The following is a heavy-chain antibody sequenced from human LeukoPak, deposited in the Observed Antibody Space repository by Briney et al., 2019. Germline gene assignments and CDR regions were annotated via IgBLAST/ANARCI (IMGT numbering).Heavy chain of an antibody. Sequence: GGSLRLSCAASGFSFSIWSVNWVRQAPGKGLEWVSSISSSSRYIYYADSVKGRFTISRDNAKNSLYLQMNSLRAEDTAVYYCARENHGSFDYWGQGTLVTVSS. CDR3: ARENHGSFDY. V-gene: IGHV3-21*01. CDR1: GFSFSIWS. CDR2: ISSSSRYI. J-gene: IGHJ4*02. D-gene: IGHD1-14*01.